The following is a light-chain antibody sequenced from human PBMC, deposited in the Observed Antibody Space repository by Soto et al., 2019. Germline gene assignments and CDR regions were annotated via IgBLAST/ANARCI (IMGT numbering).Light chain of an antibody. CDR2: EVS. J-gene: IGLJ3*02. V-gene: IGLV2-23*02. Sequence: QSALTQPASVSGSPGQSITISCTGTSSDVGSYNLVSWYQQHPGKAPKLMIYEVSKRPSGVSNRFSGSKSVNTASLTISGLQAEDEADYYCCSYAGSSTFPYWVFGGGTKVTVL. CDR1: SSDVGSYNL. CDR3: CSYAGSSTFPYWV.